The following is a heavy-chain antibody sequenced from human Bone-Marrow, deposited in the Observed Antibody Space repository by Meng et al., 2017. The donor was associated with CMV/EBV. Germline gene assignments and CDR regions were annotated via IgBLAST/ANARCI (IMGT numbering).Heavy chain of an antibody. D-gene: IGHD4-11*01. CDR3: ARRDSNYLNWFDP. CDR1: GGSISSSSYY. CDR2: IYYSGST. J-gene: IGHJ5*02. Sequence: SETLSLTCSVSGGSISSSSYYWGWIRQPPGKGLEWIGSIYYSGSTYYNPSLKSRVTISVDTSKNQFSLKLSSVTAADTAVYYCARRDSNYLNWFDPWGQGTLVTGSS. V-gene: IGHV4-39*01.